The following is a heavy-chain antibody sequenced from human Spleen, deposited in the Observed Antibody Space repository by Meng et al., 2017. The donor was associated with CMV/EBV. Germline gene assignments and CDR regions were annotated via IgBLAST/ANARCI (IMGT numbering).Heavy chain of an antibody. CDR2: IRYDGAYK. D-gene: IGHD3-9*01. Sequence: GGSLRLSCATSGFDFSSYAMHWVRQAPGKGLDWVSFIRYDGAYKYYADSVKGRFTISRDDSKSTLYLQMDSLRAEDTAVYYCPKGIDILTGYHTFDSWGQGTLVTVSS. V-gene: IGHV3-30*02. CDR3: PKGIDILTGYHTFDS. CDR1: GFDFSSYA. J-gene: IGHJ4*02.